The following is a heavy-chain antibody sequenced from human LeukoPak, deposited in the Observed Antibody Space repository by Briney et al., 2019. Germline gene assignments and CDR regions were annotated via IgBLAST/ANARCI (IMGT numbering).Heavy chain of an antibody. D-gene: IGHD3-22*01. CDR1: GGSIGRSSCY. V-gene: IGHV4-39*01. J-gene: IGHJ2*01. CDR3: ARRGYYDSRGYFDL. CDR2: IYYSGKT. Sequence: SETLSLTCTVSGGSIGRSSCYWGWIRQPPGKGLEWIGNIYYSGKTDYNPSLKSRVTISVDTSKNQFSLKLSSVTAADTAVYYCARRGYYDSRGYFDLWGRGTLVTVSS.